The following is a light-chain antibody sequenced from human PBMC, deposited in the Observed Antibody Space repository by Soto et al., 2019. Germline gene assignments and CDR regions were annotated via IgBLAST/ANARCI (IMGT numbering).Light chain of an antibody. CDR1: QSVSSSY. Sequence: EIVWTQAPGTLSLSPGDRATLSCRASQSVSSSYLAWYQQKPGQAPRLLIYGASSRATGIPDRFSGSGSGTDFTLTISSLEPEDLAVYYCQQYSSSPPITFGQGTRLEIK. J-gene: IGKJ5*01. V-gene: IGKV3-20*01. CDR3: QQYSSSPPIT. CDR2: GAS.